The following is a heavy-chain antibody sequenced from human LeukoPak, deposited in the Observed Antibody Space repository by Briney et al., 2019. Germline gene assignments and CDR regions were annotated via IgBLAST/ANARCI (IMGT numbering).Heavy chain of an antibody. CDR3: AKDLEVWFGELLSSSDY. Sequence: AGGSLRLSCAASGFTFSNYWMHWVRQAPGKGLVWVSRIKGDGSHTIYADSVKGRFTISRDNSKNTLYLQMNSLRAEDTAVYYCAKDLEVWFGELLSSSDYWGQGTLVTVSS. CDR2: IKGDGSHT. V-gene: IGHV3-74*01. J-gene: IGHJ4*02. CDR1: GFTFSNYW. D-gene: IGHD3-10*01.